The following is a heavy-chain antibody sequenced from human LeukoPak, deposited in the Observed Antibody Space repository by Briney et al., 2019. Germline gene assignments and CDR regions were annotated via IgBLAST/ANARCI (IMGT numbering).Heavy chain of an antibody. V-gene: IGHV1-46*01. CDR2: INPSGGST. J-gene: IGHJ4*02. D-gene: IGHD6-13*01. CDR3: ARGLSSSWYHEPIDY. CDR1: GYTFTSYY. Sequence: GASVKVSCKASGYTFTSYYMHWVRPAPGQGLEWMGIINPSGGSTSYAQKFQGRVTMTRDTSTSTVYMELSSLRSEDTAVYYCARGLSSSWYHEPIDYWGQGTLVTVSS.